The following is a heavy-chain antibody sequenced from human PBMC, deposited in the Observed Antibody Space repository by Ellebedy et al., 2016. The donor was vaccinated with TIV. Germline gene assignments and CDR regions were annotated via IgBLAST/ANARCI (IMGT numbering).Heavy chain of an antibody. V-gene: IGHV3-43*01. D-gene: IGHD4-23*01. CDR3: AKDTDYGGNSGFSFSDDY. J-gene: IGHJ4*02. CDR1: GFTFDDYT. Sequence: GESLKISCAASGFTFDDYTMHWVRQAPGKGLEWVSLISWDGGSTYYADSVKGRFTISRDNSKNSLYLQMNSLRTEDTALYYCAKDTDYGGNSGFSFSDDYWGQGTLVTVSS. CDR2: ISWDGGST.